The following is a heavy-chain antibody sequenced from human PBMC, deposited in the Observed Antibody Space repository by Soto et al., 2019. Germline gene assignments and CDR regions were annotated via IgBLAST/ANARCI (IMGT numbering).Heavy chain of an antibody. CDR1: GFTFSNYW. Sequence: PGGSLRLSCAASGFTFSNYWMSWVRQAPGKGLEWVANRKEDGSEKYYVDSVKGRFTISRDSASDSLYLQMNRLRVEDTAVYYCARATCGGGSCYRWYYYMDVWGQGTTVAVSS. CDR2: RKEDGSEK. J-gene: IGHJ6*01. V-gene: IGHV3-7*03. D-gene: IGHD2-15*01. CDR3: ARATCGGGSCYRWYYYMDV.